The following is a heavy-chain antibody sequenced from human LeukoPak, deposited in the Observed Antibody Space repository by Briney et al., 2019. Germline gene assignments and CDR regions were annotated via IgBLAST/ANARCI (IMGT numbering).Heavy chain of an antibody. J-gene: IGHJ4*02. CDR1: GFTFSTYW. V-gene: IGHV3-7*01. D-gene: IGHD6-13*01. CDR2: IKEDGSEI. CDR3: ARVAEAAAFDY. Sequence: GGSLRLSCAASGFTFSTYWMTWVRQAPGKGLEWVASIKEDGSEINYVDSVKGRFTISRDNAKNSLYLQMNSLRADDTAVYYCARVAEAAAFDYWGQGTLVTVSS.